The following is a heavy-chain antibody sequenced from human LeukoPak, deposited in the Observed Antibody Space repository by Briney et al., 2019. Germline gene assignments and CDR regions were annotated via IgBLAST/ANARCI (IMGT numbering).Heavy chain of an antibody. CDR1: GFNFNYFA. Sequence: PGGSLRLSCSASGFNFNYFAMSWIRQAPGKRLEWASTIGDSGSGGSYADSVRGRFTISRDNSKNMAYLQMYSLRVDDSAVYYCSRIKYGGNSGYHFDYWGQGTLVTVSS. D-gene: IGHD4-23*01. V-gene: IGHV3-23*01. CDR2: IGDSGSGG. CDR3: SRIKYGGNSGYHFDY. J-gene: IGHJ4*02.